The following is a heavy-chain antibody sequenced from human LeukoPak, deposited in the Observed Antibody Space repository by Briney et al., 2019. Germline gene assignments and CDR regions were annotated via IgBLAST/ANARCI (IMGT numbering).Heavy chain of an antibody. CDR2: IKQDGSEK. CDR1: GFTVSSNY. V-gene: IGHV3-7*01. J-gene: IGHJ4*02. Sequence: PGGSLRLSCAASGFTVSSNYMSWVRQAPGKGLEWVANIKQDGSEKYYVDSVKGRFTISRDNAKNSLYLQMNSLRAEDTAVYYCASEGFDYWGQGTLVTVSS. CDR3: ASEGFDY.